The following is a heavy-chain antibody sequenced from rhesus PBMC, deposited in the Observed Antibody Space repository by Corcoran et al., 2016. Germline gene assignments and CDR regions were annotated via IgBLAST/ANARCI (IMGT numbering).Heavy chain of an antibody. D-gene: IGHD2-15*01. V-gene: IGHV4-160*01. CDR1: GGSISSYY. Sequence: QVQLQESGPGLVKPSETLSLTCAVYGGSISSYYWSWIRQPPGKGLEWIGRIYARGGSTDNNPSIKSRVNMSTETSKNQFSLKLRSVTAADTAVYYCASGVVTSYGLDSWGQGVVVTVSS. CDR2: IYARGGST. CDR3: ASGVVTSYGLDS. J-gene: IGHJ6*01.